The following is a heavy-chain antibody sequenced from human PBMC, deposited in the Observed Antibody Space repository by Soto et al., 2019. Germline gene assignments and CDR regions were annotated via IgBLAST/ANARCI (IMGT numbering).Heavy chain of an antibody. CDR1: GFTFSSYG. CDR3: AKISGRIAARPRYYYYGMDV. D-gene: IGHD6-6*01. CDR2: ISYDGSNK. V-gene: IGHV3-30*18. Sequence: PGGSLRLSCAASGFTFSSYGMHWVRQAPGKGLEWVAVISYDGSNKYYADSVKGRFTIPRDNSKNTLYLQMNSLRAEDTAVYYCAKISGRIAARPRYYYYGMDVWGQGTTVTVSS. J-gene: IGHJ6*02.